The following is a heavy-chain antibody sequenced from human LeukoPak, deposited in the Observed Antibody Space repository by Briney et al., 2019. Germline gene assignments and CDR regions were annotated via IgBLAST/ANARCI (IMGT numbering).Heavy chain of an antibody. CDR1: GYTFTGYY. Sequence: ASVKVSCKASGYTFTGYYMHWVRQAPGQGLEWMGWINPNSGGTNYAQKFQGRVTMTRDTYISTAYMELRRLRSDDTAVYYCARDFDTSGYYTGHWGQGTLVTVSS. D-gene: IGHD3-22*01. J-gene: IGHJ4*02. V-gene: IGHV1-2*02. CDR2: INPNSGGT. CDR3: ARDFDTSGYYTGH.